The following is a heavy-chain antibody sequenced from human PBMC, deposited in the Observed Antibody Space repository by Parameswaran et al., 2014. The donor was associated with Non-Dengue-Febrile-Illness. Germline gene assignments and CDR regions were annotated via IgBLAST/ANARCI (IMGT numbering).Heavy chain of an antibody. Sequence: RWIRQPPGKGLEWIGEINHSGSTNYNPSLKSRVTISVDTSKNQFSLKLSSVTAADTAVYYCARNLMVVAATKWFDPWGQGTLVTVSS. V-gene: IGHV4-34*01. CDR2: INHSGST. J-gene: IGHJ5*02. CDR3: ARNLMVVAATKWFDP. D-gene: IGHD2-15*01.